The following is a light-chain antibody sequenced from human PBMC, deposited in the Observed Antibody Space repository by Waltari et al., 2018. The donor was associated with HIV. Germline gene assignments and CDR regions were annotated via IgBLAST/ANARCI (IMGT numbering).Light chain of an antibody. J-gene: IGKJ5*01. CDR1: QSVLSSSNNKNY. V-gene: IGKV4-1*01. CDR2: WAS. Sequence: DIVMTQSPDSLAVSLGQRATINCKSSQSVLSSSNNKNYLAWYQQRPGQPLKLLISWASARESGVSDRISGSGSGTDFTLTINSLQAEDVAVYYCQQYYNTPSITFGQGTRLEIK. CDR3: QQYYNTPSIT.